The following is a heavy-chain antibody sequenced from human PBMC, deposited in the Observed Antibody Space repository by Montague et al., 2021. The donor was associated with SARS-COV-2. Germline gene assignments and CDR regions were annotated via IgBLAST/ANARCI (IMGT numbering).Heavy chain of an antibody. CDR1: GDPISSYY. Sequence: SETLSLTCSVSGDPISSYYYNWIRQTPGKGLEWIGYAYYVPSTNXANTNSNPSLKRRVTISLDTSENQFSLKLSSVTAADTAVYYCARTWRFGQSYGLDIWGRGTMVTVSS. J-gene: IGHJ3*02. D-gene: IGHD3-16*01. V-gene: IGHV4-59*01. CDR2: AYYVPSTNXANT. CDR3: ARTWRFGQSYGLDI.